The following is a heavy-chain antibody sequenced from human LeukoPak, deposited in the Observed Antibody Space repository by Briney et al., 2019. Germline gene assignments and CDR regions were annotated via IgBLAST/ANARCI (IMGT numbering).Heavy chain of an antibody. CDR3: ARVSGRLERQSDLDY. D-gene: IGHD1-1*01. Sequence: GGSLRLSCAASGFTFASYSMNWVRQAPGKGLEWVSSISGDSTYIYNAGSVKGRFTISRDNAQASLYLQMISLRADYTPVYYCARVSGRLERQSDLDYWGQGTLVIVSS. CDR1: GFTFASYS. J-gene: IGHJ4*02. CDR2: ISGDSTYI. V-gene: IGHV3-21*01.